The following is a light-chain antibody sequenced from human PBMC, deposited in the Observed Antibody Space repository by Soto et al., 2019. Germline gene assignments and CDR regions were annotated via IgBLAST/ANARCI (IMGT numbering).Light chain of an antibody. CDR2: SAS. CDR3: QQLYRFPRT. Sequence: DIQLTQSPSFLSASVGDRVTITCRASQDISSYLAGYQQRPGKVPRFLTHSASNLQSGVPSRFSDTGSGITFTLTIRSLQPEDIAPYYWQQLYRFPRTFGQGPKVEV. J-gene: IGKJ1*01. V-gene: IGKV1-9*01. CDR1: QDISSY.